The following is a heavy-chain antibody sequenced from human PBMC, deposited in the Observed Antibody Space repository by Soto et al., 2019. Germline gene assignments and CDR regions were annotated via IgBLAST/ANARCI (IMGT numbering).Heavy chain of an antibody. CDR2: IDGSGYT. J-gene: IGHJ4*02. V-gene: IGHV4-31*03. CDR1: GGSISTGGYY. CDR3: ARKQAGFFYGIDY. D-gene: IGHD3-3*01. Sequence: PSETLSLTCTVSGGSISTGGYYRSWIRQYPGKGLEWLGYIDGSGYTFYNPSLQSRLTLSMDTSKNQFSLKLSSATAADTAVYCCARKQAGFFYGIDYWGQGTLVTVSS.